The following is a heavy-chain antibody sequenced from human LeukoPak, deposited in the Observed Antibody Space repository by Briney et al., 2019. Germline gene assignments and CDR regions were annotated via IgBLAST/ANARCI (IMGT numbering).Heavy chain of an antibody. Sequence: SETLSLTCTVSGYSISSGYYWGWIRQPPGKGLEWIGSIYHSGSTYYNPPLKSRVTISVDTSKNQFSLKLSSVTAADTAVYYCARVGMEDSYYMDVWGKGTTVTVSS. V-gene: IGHV4-38-2*02. CDR2: IYHSGST. J-gene: IGHJ6*03. CDR3: ARVGMEDSYYMDV. D-gene: IGHD6-13*01. CDR1: GYSISSGYY.